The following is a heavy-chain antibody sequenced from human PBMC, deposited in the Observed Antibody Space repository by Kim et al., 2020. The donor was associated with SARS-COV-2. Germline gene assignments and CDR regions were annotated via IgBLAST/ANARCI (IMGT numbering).Heavy chain of an antibody. Sequence: ASVKVSCKASGYTFTGYYMHWVRQAPGQGLEWMGWINPNSGGTNYAQKFQGRVTMTRDTSISTAYMELSRLRSDDTAVYYCGYDSSGYSLGDYWGQGTLVTVSS. V-gene: IGHV1-2*02. CDR2: INPNSGGT. CDR3: GYDSSGYSLGDY. D-gene: IGHD3-22*01. CDR1: GYTFTGYY. J-gene: IGHJ4*02.